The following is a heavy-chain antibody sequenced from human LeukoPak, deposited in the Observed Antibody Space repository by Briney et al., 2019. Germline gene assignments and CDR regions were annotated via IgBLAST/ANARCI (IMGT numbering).Heavy chain of an antibody. Sequence: PSETLSLTCAVYGGSFSGYYWSWIRQPPGKGLEWIGEINHSGSTNYNPSLKSRVTISVDTSKNQFSLKLSSVTAADTAVYYCARGHLLTYGSGSYHYWGQGTLVTVSS. J-gene: IGHJ4*02. CDR2: INHSGST. V-gene: IGHV4-34*01. CDR1: GGSFSGYY. D-gene: IGHD3-10*01. CDR3: ARGHLLTYGSGSYHY.